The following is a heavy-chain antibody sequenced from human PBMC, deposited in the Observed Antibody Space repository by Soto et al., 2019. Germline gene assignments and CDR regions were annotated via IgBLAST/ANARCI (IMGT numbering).Heavy chain of an antibody. Sequence: GGSLILSCAASGFTFSSYCMHWVRQAPGKGLEWVAVISYDGSNKYYADSVKGRFTISRDNSKNTLYLQMNSLRAEDTAVYYCAKEVGSSSLDYWGQGTLVTVSS. D-gene: IGHD6-13*01. CDR2: ISYDGSNK. V-gene: IGHV3-30*18. CDR3: AKEVGSSSLDY. J-gene: IGHJ4*02. CDR1: GFTFSSYC.